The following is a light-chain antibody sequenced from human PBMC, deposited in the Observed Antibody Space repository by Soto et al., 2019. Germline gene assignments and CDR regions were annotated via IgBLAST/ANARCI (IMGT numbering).Light chain of an antibody. CDR3: CSYAGTNWV. V-gene: IGLV2-23*01. CDR1: SSDVGSFNL. J-gene: IGLJ3*02. CDR2: EGS. Sequence: QSALTQPASVSGSPGQSITISCTGTSSDVGSFNLVSWYQQHPDKAPKLMMYEGSERPSGVSNRFSGSNSGNTASLTISGLQADAEADYYCCSYAGTNWVFGGGTKLTVL.